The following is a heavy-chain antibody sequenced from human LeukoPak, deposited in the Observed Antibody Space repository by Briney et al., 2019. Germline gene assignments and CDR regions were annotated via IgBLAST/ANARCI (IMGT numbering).Heavy chain of an antibody. V-gene: IGHV4-4*02. D-gene: IGHD5-18*01. CDR1: GGSISSNNW. J-gene: IGHJ4*02. CDR2: IYHSGST. Sequence: PSETLSLTCAVSGGSISSNNWWSWVRQPPGKGLGWIGQIYHSGSTNYNPSLKSRVTISVDKSKNQFSLKLSSVTAADTAVYYCARAPWIQLFENDYWGQGTLVTVSS. CDR3: ARAPWIQLFENDY.